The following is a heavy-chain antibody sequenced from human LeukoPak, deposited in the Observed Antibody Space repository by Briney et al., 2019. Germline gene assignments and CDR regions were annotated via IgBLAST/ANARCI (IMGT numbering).Heavy chain of an antibody. CDR2: IIPIVGTA. D-gene: IGHD5-12*01. Sequence: SVKVSCKASGCTFSSYAISWVRQAPGQGREWRGGIIPIVGTANYAQKFQGRVTITADESTSTAYMELSSLRSEDTAVYYCARGGVATISLSYYYYYGMDVWGKGTTVTVSS. CDR3: ARGGVATISLSYYYYYGMDV. CDR1: GCTFSSYA. V-gene: IGHV1-69*01. J-gene: IGHJ6*04.